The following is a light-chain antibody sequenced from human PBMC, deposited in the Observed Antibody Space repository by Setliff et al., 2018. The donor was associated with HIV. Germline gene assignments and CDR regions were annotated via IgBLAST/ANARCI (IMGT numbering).Light chain of an antibody. V-gene: IGLV3-21*03. J-gene: IGLJ1*01. CDR2: DAS. Sequence: SYELTQPPSESVAPGKTARITCVGGIIGSKRVHWYQQKRGQAPVMAVYDASDRPSGIPERFSGSKSANTATLTISRVEAGDEADYYCQVWDSSSDHYVFGTGTKVTV. CDR3: QVWDSSSDHYV. CDR1: IIGSKR.